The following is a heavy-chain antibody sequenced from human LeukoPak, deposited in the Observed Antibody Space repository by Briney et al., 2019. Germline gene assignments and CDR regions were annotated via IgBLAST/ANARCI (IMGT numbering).Heavy chain of an antibody. CDR1: GGSFSGYY. J-gene: IGHJ3*02. Sequence: PSETLSLTCAVYGGSFSGYYWSWIRQPPGKGLEWIGEINHSGSTNYNPSLKSRVTISVDTSKNQFSLKLISVTAANTAVYYCARAAPSGWYAFDIWGQGTMVTVSS. D-gene: IGHD6-25*01. CDR3: ARAAPSGWYAFDI. V-gene: IGHV4-34*01. CDR2: INHSGST.